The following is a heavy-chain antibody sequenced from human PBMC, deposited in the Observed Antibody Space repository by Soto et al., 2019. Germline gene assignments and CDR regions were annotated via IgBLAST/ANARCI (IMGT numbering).Heavy chain of an antibody. CDR3: AREAPYDSSGYYPY. Sequence: SVKVSCKASGGTFSSYAISWVRQAPGQGLEWMGGIIPIFGTANYAQKFQGRATITADESTSTAYMELSSLRSEDTAVYYCAREAPYDSSGYYPYWGQGTLVTVSS. J-gene: IGHJ4*02. CDR1: GGTFSSYA. D-gene: IGHD3-22*01. V-gene: IGHV1-69*13. CDR2: IIPIFGTA.